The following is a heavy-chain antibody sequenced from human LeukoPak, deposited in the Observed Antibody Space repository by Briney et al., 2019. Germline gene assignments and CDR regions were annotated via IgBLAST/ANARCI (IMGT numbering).Heavy chain of an antibody. J-gene: IGHJ5*02. D-gene: IGHD3-3*01. Sequence: ASVKVSCKVSGDTLNELSIHWVRQAAGKGLEWMGGFDPEYGETVYAQKFQGRVTMAEDTSTDTAYMELSSLRSEDTAVYYCAPLDFWVPSTWGQGTLVTVSS. CDR2: FDPEYGET. V-gene: IGHV1-24*01. CDR3: APLDFWVPST. CDR1: GDTLNELS.